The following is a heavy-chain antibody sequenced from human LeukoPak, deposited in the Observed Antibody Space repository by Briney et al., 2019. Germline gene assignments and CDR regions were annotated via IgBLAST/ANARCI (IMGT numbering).Heavy chain of an antibody. D-gene: IGHD2-21*02. CDR2: IKQDGSQK. V-gene: IGHV3-7*01. J-gene: IGHJ4*02. Sequence: GGSLRLSCAASGFTFSHYWMSWVRQAPGKGLERVASIKQDGSQKYYGDSVKGRFTISRDNAKNSLHLQMNSLRAEDTAVYYCATDRDNSDWQKRFDSWGQGTLVTVSS. CDR1: GFTFSHYW. CDR3: ATDRDNSDWQKRFDS.